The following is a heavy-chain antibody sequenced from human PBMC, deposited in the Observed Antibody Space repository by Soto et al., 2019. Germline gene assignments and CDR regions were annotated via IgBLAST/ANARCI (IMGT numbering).Heavy chain of an antibody. J-gene: IGHJ2*01. V-gene: IGHV4-34*02. CDR2: INDRGSI. Sequence: QVQLQQWGAGPLRPLETLSLTCGVSGGSFSGYYWAWIRQSPGKGLEWIGEINDRGSINYNPSLKSSGRFSVDTVKDSYSLNLRSVTAADTAVYYCARESHDILTGPPWVWYFDLWGRGTLVTVSS. CDR1: GGSFSGYY. CDR3: ARESHDILTGPPWVWYFDL. D-gene: IGHD3-9*01.